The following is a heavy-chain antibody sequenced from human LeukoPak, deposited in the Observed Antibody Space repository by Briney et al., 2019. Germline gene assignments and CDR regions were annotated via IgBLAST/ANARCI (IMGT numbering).Heavy chain of an antibody. CDR1: GGSISSYY. D-gene: IGHD2-21*02. CDR2: IYYSGST. CDR3: ARGARVTPFDY. J-gene: IGHJ4*02. V-gene: IGHV4-59*01. Sequence: PSETLSLTCTVSGGSISSYYWSWIRQPPGKGLDWIGYIYYSGSTNYNPSVKSRVTISVDTSKNQLSLKLTSVTAADTAVYYCARGARVTPFDYWGQGTLVTVSS.